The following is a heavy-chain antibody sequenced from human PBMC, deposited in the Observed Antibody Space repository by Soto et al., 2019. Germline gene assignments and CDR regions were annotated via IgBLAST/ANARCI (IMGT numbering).Heavy chain of an antibody. CDR1: GFSLTGYY. Sequence: QVQLVQSGAEVKKPGVSMKVSCKASGFSLTGYYFHWIRAAPGHGLEWLGWINPNTGGTTYAQKIQRRVTLTWDTSINTAYLDLSSLRPDDTAMYYCARERDQVLSDGMDVWGQGTSVTVSS. D-gene: IGHD2-8*01. V-gene: IGHV1-2*02. CDR3: ARERDQVLSDGMDV. J-gene: IGHJ6*02. CDR2: INPNTGGT.